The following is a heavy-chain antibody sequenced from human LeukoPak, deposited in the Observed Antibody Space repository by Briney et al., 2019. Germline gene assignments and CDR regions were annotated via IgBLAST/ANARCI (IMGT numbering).Heavy chain of an antibody. CDR2: IYHSGST. J-gene: IGHJ4*02. CDR3: ARDIRRDGYNWIY. V-gene: IGHV4-38-2*02. CDR1: GYYISSGYY. Sequence: SETLSLTCTVSGYYISSGYYWGWIRQPPGKGLEWIGSIYHSGSTYYNPSLKSRVTISVDTSKNQFSLKLSSVTAADTAVYYCARDIRRDGYNWIYWGQGTLVTVSS. D-gene: IGHD5-24*01.